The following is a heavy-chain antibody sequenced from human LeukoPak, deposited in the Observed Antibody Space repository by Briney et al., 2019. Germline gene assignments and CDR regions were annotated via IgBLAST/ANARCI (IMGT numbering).Heavy chain of an antibody. Sequence: PGGSLRLSCAASGFTFSTYGMHWVRQAPGKGLEWVAFTRYDGSNKYYADSVKGRFTISRDNSKNTLYLQMNSLRAEDTAVYYCVKHEGLYSGSFIVNYWGQGTLVTVSS. J-gene: IGHJ4*02. D-gene: IGHD1-26*01. CDR3: VKHEGLYSGSFIVNY. V-gene: IGHV3-30*02. CDR1: GFTFSTYG. CDR2: TRYDGSNK.